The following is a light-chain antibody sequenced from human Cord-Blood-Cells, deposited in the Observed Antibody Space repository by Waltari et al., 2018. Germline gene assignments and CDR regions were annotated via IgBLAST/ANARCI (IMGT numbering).Light chain of an antibody. CDR1: QGIRND. V-gene: IGKV1-6*01. CDR2: AAS. Sequence: AIQMTQSPSSLSASVGASVTITCRASQGIRNDLGWYQQKPGKAPKLLIYAASSLQSGVPSRFSGSGSGTDFTLTISSLQPEDFATYYCLQDYNYTFGQGTKLEIK. CDR3: LQDYNYT. J-gene: IGKJ2*01.